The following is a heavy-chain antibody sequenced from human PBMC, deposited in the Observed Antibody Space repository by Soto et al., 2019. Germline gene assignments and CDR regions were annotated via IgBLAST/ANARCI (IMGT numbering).Heavy chain of an antibody. D-gene: IGHD6-13*01. CDR2: IYYSGST. CDR1: GGSISSGGYY. CDR3: ARVGPRDNSSWSLIDY. J-gene: IGHJ4*02. Sequence: SETLSLTCTVSGGSISSGGYYWSWIRQHPGKGLEWIGYIYYSGSTYYNPSLKSRVTISVDTSKNQFSLKLSSVTAADTAVYYCARVGPRDNSSWSLIDYWGQGTLVTVSS. V-gene: IGHV4-31*03.